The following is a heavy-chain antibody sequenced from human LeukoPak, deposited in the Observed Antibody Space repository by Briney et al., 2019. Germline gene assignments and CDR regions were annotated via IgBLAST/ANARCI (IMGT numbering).Heavy chain of an antibody. CDR2: FDPEDGET. J-gene: IGHJ6*02. V-gene: IGHV1-24*01. Sequence: EASVKVSCKVSGYTLTELSMHWVRQAPGKGLEWMGGFDPEDGETIYAQKFQGRVTMTEDTSTDTAYMELSSLRSEDTAVYYCATDSGIAAAGTPTHYYYGMDVWGQGTTVTVSS. D-gene: IGHD6-13*01. CDR1: GYTLTELS. CDR3: ATDSGIAAAGTPTHYYYGMDV.